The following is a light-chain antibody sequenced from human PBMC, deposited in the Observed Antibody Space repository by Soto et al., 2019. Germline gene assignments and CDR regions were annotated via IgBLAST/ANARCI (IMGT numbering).Light chain of an antibody. CDR3: CSYAGSSSSI. Sequence: QSALTQPAAGSGSPGQSITISCSGTSSDVGTYNLVSWCQQYPGKAPRLMIYEVTKRPSGVSNRFSGSKSGNTASLTISGLQPEDEADYYCCSYAGSSSSIFGTGTKVTV. V-gene: IGLV2-23*02. J-gene: IGLJ1*01. CDR1: SSDVGTYNL. CDR2: EVT.